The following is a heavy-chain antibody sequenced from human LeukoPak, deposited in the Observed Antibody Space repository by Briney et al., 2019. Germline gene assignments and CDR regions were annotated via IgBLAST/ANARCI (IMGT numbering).Heavy chain of an antibody. J-gene: IGHJ6*03. V-gene: IGHV3-23*01. CDR3: ARDSRVGTTHYYYYMDV. CDR1: GFTFNNYA. D-gene: IGHD1-14*01. CDR2: ITGTGAYT. Sequence: GGSLRLSCAASGFTFNNYAMTWVRQAPGKGLEWVSAITGTGAYTNYADSVKGRFTISRDDSTNTVSLQMNSLRAEDTAVYYCARDSRVGTTHYYYYMDVWGKGAMVTVSS.